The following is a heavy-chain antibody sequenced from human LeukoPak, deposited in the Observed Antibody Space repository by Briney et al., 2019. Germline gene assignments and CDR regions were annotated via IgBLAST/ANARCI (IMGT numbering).Heavy chain of an antibody. CDR2: IYSGGST. CDR3: VRDWGYDSSGYWQKYFDT. J-gene: IGHJ4*02. V-gene: IGHV3-66*01. CDR1: EFSVGSNY. Sequence: PGGSLRLSCAASEFSVGSNYMTWVRQAPGKGLEWVSLIYSGGSTYYADSVKGRFTISRDNSKNTLYLQMNSLRAEDTAVYYCVRDWGYDSSGYWQKYFDTWGQGTLVTVSS. D-gene: IGHD3-22*01.